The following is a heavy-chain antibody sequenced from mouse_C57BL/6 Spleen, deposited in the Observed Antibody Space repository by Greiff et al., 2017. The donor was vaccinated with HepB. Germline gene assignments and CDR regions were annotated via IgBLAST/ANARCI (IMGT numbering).Heavy chain of an antibody. Sequence: SGPELVKPGASVKISCKASGYSFTDYNMNWVKQSNGKSLEWIGVINPNYGTTSYNQKFKGKATLTVDQSSSTAYMQLNSLTSEDSAVYYCARGDGYPSYWYFDVWGTGTTVTVSS. CDR3: ARGDGYPSYWYFDV. V-gene: IGHV1-39*01. J-gene: IGHJ1*03. CDR2: INPNYGTT. D-gene: IGHD2-3*01. CDR1: GYSFTDYN.